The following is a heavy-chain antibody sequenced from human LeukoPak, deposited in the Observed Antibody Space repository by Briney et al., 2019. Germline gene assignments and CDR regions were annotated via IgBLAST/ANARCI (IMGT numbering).Heavy chain of an antibody. CDR1: GGSISSGSYY. Sequence: PSETLSLTCTVSGGSISSGSYYWSWIRQPAGKGLEWIGRIYTSGSTNYNPSLKSRVTISVDTSKNQFSLKLSSVTAADTAVYYCARDCSGGSCYSVWGQGTLVTVSS. J-gene: IGHJ4*02. V-gene: IGHV4-61*02. CDR2: IYTSGST. CDR3: ARDCSGGSCYSV. D-gene: IGHD2-15*01.